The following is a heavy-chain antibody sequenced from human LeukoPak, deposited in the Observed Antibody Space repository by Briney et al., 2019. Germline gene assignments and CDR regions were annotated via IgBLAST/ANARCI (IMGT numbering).Heavy chain of an antibody. J-gene: IGHJ4*02. CDR3: AKGARSHVLIFDY. V-gene: IGHV3-30*02. CDR1: GFTFDTYG. Sequence: GGSLRLSCAASGFTFDTYGMHWVRQAPGKGLEWVALIRYDGSNGYYLESVKGRFTISRDNPKNTLYLQMNSLRAEDTAVYYCAKGARSHVLIFDYWGQGALVTVSS. D-gene: IGHD3-9*01. CDR2: IRYDGSNG.